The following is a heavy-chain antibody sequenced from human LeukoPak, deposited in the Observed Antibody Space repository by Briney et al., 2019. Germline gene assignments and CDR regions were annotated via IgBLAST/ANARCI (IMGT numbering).Heavy chain of an antibody. CDR1: GGSISSTTYY. D-gene: IGHD2-2*01. CDR2: IYKAGNT. V-gene: IGHV4-39*07. Sequence: SETLSLTCTVSGGSISSTTYYWAWIRQPPGKGLEWIGSIYKAGNTNYSPSLRSRVTISVDTSKNQFSLKLSSVTAADTAVYYCARVYCSSTSCYVRAWFDPWGQGTLVTVSS. CDR3: ARVYCSSTSCYVRAWFDP. J-gene: IGHJ5*02.